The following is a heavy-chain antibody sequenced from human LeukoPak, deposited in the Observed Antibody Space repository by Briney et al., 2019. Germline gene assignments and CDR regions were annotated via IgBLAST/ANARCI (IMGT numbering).Heavy chain of an antibody. D-gene: IGHD3-22*01. CDR1: GGSFSGYY. CDR2: INHSGST. CDR3: AREGDSSLFDY. Sequence: SETLSLTCAVYGGSFSGYYWSWIRQPPGKGLEWIGEINHSGSTNYNPSLKSRVTISVDTSKNQFSLKLSSVTAADTAVYYCAREGDSSLFDYWGQGTLITVSS. V-gene: IGHV4-34*01. J-gene: IGHJ4*02.